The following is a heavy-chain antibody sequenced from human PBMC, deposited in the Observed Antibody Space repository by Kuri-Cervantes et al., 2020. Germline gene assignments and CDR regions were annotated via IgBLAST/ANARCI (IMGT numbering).Heavy chain of an antibody. D-gene: IGHD6-19*01. J-gene: IGHJ4*02. CDR3: AKDRVAVAGAGIDY. CDR2: ISWDGGST. V-gene: IGHV3-43D*03. CDR1: GFTFSSYA. Sequence: GESLKISCAASGFTFSSYAMHWVRQAPGKGLEWVSLISWDGGSTYYADSVKGRFTISRDNSKNSLYLQMNSLRAEDTALYYCAKDRVAVAGAGIDYWGRGTLVTVSS.